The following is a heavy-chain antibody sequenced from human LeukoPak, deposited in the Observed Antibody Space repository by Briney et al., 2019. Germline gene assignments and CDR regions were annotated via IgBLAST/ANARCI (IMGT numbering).Heavy chain of an antibody. CDR3: TQTSDYYDSSGYSS. V-gene: IGHV1-69*02. CDR1: GYSFTAQY. CDR2: IIPILGIA. Sequence: GASVKVSCKASGYSFTAQYMHWLRQAPGQGLEWMGRIIPILGIANYAQKFQSRVTITADKSTSTAYMELSSLRSEDTAVYYCTQTSDYYDSSGYSSWGQGTLVTVSS. J-gene: IGHJ5*02. D-gene: IGHD3-22*01.